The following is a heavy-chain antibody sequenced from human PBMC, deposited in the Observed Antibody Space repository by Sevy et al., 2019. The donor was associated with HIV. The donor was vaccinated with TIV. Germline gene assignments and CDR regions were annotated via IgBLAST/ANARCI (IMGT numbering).Heavy chain of an antibody. D-gene: IGHD3-22*01. CDR3: ARDPYDSSGYYYDY. CDR1: GGSISSYY. J-gene: IGHJ4*02. V-gene: IGHV4-4*07. CDR2: IYTSGST. Sequence: SETLSLTCTVSGGSISSYYWSWIRQPAGKGLEWIGRIYTSGSTNYNPSLKSRVTMSVDTSKNQFSLKLSSVTAADTAVGYCARDPYDSSGYYYDYWGQGTLVTVSS.